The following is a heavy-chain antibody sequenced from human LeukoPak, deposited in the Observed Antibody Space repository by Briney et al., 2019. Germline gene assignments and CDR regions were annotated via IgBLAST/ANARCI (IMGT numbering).Heavy chain of an antibody. J-gene: IGHJ2*01. D-gene: IGHD3-3*01. Sequence: GGSLRLSCAASGFTFSSYAMSWVRQAPGKGLEWVSAISGSGGSTYYADSVKGRFTISRDNSKNTLYLQMNSLRAEDTAVYYRAKSPYYDFWSGTDWYFDLWGRGTLVTVSS. CDR1: GFTFSSYA. CDR2: ISGSGGST. CDR3: AKSPYYDFWSGTDWYFDL. V-gene: IGHV3-23*01.